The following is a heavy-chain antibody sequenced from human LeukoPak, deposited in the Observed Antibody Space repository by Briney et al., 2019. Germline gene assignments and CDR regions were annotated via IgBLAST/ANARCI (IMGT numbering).Heavy chain of an antibody. Sequence: SETLSLTCTVSGGSISSYYWSWIRQPPGKGLEWIGYIYYSGSTNYNPSLNSRVTISVDTSKNQFSLKLSSVTAADTAVYYCARHGYSGYDYLFDYWGQGTLVTVSS. CDR1: GGSISSYY. CDR2: IYYSGST. V-gene: IGHV4-59*08. CDR3: ARHGYSGYDYLFDY. J-gene: IGHJ4*02. D-gene: IGHD5-12*01.